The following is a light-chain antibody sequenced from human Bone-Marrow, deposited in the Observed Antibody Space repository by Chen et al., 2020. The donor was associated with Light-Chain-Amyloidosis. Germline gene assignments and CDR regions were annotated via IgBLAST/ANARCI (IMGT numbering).Light chain of an antibody. CDR3: SSYTITNTLV. J-gene: IGLJ1*01. Sequence: QSALTQPASVSGSPGQSITISCPGTSSDVGGDNHVSWYQQPPDKAPKLMIYEVTNRPSWVPDRFSGSKSDNTASLTISGLQPEDEADYFCSSYTITNTLVFGSGTRVTVL. CDR1: SSDVGGDNH. CDR2: EVT. V-gene: IGLV2-14*01.